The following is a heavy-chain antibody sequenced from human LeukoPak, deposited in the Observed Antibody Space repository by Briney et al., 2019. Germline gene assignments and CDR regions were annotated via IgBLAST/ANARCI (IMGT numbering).Heavy chain of an antibody. CDR1: GYSFTSYW. Sequence: GESLKISCKGSGYSFTSYWIGWVRQMPGKGLEWMGIIYPGDSDTRYSPSFQGQVTISADKSISTAYLQWSSLKASDTAMYYCARHRSPTYYYDSTPETPVDYWGQETLVTVSS. J-gene: IGHJ4*02. CDR2: IYPGDSDT. CDR3: ARHRSPTYYYDSTPETPVDY. D-gene: IGHD3-22*01. V-gene: IGHV5-51*01.